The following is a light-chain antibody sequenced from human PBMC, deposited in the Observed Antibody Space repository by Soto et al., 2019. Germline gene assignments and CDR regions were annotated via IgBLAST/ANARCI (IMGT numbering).Light chain of an antibody. V-gene: IGKV3-15*01. J-gene: IGKJ3*01. CDR3: QQYNNWPRT. Sequence: EELMTLSTYSLSVSQGESVDLACRASQSVSSNLAWYQQKPGQAPRLLIYGASTRATGIPARFSGSGSGTEFTGPICSLQSEDFAVYYCQQYNNWPRTFGPGTKVDIK. CDR2: GAS. CDR1: QSVSSN.